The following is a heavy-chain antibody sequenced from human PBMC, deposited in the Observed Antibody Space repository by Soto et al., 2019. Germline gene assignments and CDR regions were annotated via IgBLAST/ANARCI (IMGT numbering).Heavy chain of an antibody. D-gene: IGHD3-3*01. CDR3: ARDTPLDFWSGSYGMDV. V-gene: IGHV3-48*03. Sequence: PGGSLRLSCVASGFTFSIYEMNWVRQAPGKGLEWVSYISSSGGTIYYAASVQGRFTISRDNAKNSLFLQMNSLTAEDTAVYYCARDTPLDFWSGSYGMDVWGQGTTVTVSS. CDR1: GFTFSIYE. J-gene: IGHJ6*02. CDR2: ISSSGGTI.